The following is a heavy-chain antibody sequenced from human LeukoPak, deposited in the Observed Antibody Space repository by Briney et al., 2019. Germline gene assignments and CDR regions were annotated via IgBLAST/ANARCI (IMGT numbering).Heavy chain of an antibody. J-gene: IGHJ6*03. Sequence: GASVKVSCKASGYTFTSYGISWVRQAPGQGLEWMGGIIPIFGTANYAQKFQGRVTITADESTSTAYMELSSLRSEDTAVYYCARGLYYDSSGYYSNYYYYYMDVWGKGTTVTISS. CDR3: ARGLYYDSSGYYSNYYYYYMDV. CDR2: IIPIFGTA. CDR1: GYTFTSYG. D-gene: IGHD3-22*01. V-gene: IGHV1-69*13.